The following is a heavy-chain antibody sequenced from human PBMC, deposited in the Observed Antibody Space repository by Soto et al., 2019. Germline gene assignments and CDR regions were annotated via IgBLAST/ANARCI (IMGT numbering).Heavy chain of an antibody. CDR2: FIPIFGTA. CDR3: ARGVIAGYGSGSHLDY. J-gene: IGHJ4*02. V-gene: IGHV1-69*01. CDR1: GGTFSSYA. Sequence: QVQLVQSGAEVKKPGSSVKVSCKASGGTFSSYAISWVRQAPGQGLEWMGGFIPIFGTANYAQKFQGRVTITADESTSTDYMELSSLRSEDTAVYYCARGVIAGYGSGSHLDYWGQGTLVTVSS. D-gene: IGHD3-10*01.